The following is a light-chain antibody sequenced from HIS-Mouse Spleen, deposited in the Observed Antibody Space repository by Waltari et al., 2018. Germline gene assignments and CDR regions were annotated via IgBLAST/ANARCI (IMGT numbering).Light chain of an antibody. CDR3: YSTDSSGNHRV. J-gene: IGLJ2*01. Sequence: SYELTPPPSVSVSPGQTARITCPGDALPKKKGSWYQQKSSPGPVLVIYEDSKRPSGIPERFSGSSSGTMATLTISGAQVEDEADYYCYSTDSSGNHRVFGGGTKLTVL. V-gene: IGLV3-10*01. CDR1: ALPKKK. CDR2: EDS.